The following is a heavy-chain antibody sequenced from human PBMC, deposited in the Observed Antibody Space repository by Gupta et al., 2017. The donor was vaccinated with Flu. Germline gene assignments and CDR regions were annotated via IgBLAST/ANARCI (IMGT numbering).Heavy chain of an antibody. CDR2: ISSSSSYI. D-gene: IGHD6-13*01. CDR1: GFTFSSYS. J-gene: IGHJ1*01. Sequence: EVQLVESGGGLVKPGGSLRLSCAASGFTFSSYSMNWVRQAPGKGLEWVSSISSSSSYIYYADSVKGRFTISRDNAKNSLYLQMNSLRAEDTAVYYCARGVDWQQLPNFNFQHWGQGTLVTVSS. CDR3: ARGVDWQQLPNFNFQH. V-gene: IGHV3-21*01.